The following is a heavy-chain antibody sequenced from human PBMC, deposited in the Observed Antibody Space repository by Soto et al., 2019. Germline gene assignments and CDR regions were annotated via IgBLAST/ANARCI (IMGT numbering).Heavy chain of an antibody. Sequence: QTLPLTYDISGDRVSSKSVAWNWIRQSPSRGLEWLGRTCFTSKWFNDYAVSVKTRITINPDTSKNQFSLQLNSVTPEDSAVYYCARGQVYYYAMDVWGQGTTVTVSS. CDR2: TCFTSKWFN. CDR1: GDRVSSKSVA. V-gene: IGHV6-1*01. J-gene: IGHJ6*02. CDR3: ARGQVYYYAMDV.